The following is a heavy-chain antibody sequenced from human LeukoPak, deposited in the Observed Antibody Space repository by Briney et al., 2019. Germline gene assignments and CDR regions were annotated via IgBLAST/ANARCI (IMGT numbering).Heavy chain of an antibody. D-gene: IGHD6-19*01. CDR2: ISGSGGST. Sequence: GGSLRLSCAASGFTFSSYAMSWVRQAPGKGLEWVSAISGSGGSTYYADSVKGRFTISRDNSKNTLYLQMNSLRAEDTAVYYCAKMLIYGSVQRGGYFDYWGQGTLATVSS. CDR3: AKMLIYGSVQRGGYFDY. V-gene: IGHV3-23*01. J-gene: IGHJ4*02. CDR1: GFTFSSYA.